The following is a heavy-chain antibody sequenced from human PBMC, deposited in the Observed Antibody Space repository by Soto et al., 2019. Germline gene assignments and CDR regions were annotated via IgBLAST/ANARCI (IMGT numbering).Heavy chain of an antibody. J-gene: IGHJ6*02. CDR2: INHSGST. CDR1: GGSFSGYY. Sequence: SETLSLTCAVYGGSFSGYYWSWIRQPPGKGLEWIGEINHSGSTNYNPSLKSRVTISVDTSKNQFSLKLSSVTAADPAVYYCARDRSLLIVYAPYQLSVWGQGTTVTVSS. V-gene: IGHV4-34*01. D-gene: IGHD2-8*01. CDR3: ARDRSLLIVYAPYQLSV.